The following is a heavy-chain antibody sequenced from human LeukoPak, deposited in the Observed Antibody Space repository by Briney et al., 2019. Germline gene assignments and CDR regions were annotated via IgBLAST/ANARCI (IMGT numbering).Heavy chain of an antibody. D-gene: IGHD5-24*01. CDR2: VSWNSASI. Sequence: PGGSLRLSCAASGFTFDDFAMHWVRQAPGKGLEWVSGVSWNSASIGYADSVKGRFTISRDNAKNSLYLRMNSLRAEDMALYYCAKLDGYANWGQGTLVTVSS. CDR3: AKLDGYAN. CDR1: GFTFDDFA. V-gene: IGHV3-9*03. J-gene: IGHJ4*02.